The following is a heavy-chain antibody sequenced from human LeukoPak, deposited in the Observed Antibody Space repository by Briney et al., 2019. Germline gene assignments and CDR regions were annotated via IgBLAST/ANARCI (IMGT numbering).Heavy chain of an antibody. Sequence: GASVKVSCKASGGTFSSYAISWVRQAPGQGLEWMGGIIPIFGTAKYAQKFQGRVTITADESTSTAYMELRSLRSDDTAVYYCAKTGHYGMDVWGQGTTVTVSS. V-gene: IGHV1-69*13. CDR2: IIPIFGTA. D-gene: IGHD1-14*01. CDR3: AKTGHYGMDV. CDR1: GGTFSSYA. J-gene: IGHJ6*02.